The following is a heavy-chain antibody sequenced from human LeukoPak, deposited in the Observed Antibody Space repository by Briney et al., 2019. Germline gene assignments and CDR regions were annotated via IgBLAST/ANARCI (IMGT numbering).Heavy chain of an antibody. CDR2: IIPIFGTA. CDR1: GGTFISYA. D-gene: IGHD6-19*01. V-gene: IGHV1-69*05. J-gene: IGHJ4*02. CDR3: ARDSSGWYEARYFDY. Sequence: SVKVXCKASGGTFISYAISWVRQAPGQGLEWMGRIIPIFGTANYAQKFQGRVTITTDESTSTAYMELSSLRSEDTAVYYCARDSSGWYEARYFDYWGQGTLVTVSS.